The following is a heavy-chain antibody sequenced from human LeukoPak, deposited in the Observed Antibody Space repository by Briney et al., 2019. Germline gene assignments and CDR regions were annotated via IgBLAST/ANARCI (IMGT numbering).Heavy chain of an antibody. CDR3: ARDYDFWSGYYILPFDY. V-gene: IGHV1-18*01. Sequence: ASVEVSCKASGYTFTSYGISWVRQAPGQGLEWMGWISAYNGNTNYAQKLQGRVTMTTDTSTSTAYMELRSLRSDDTAVYYCARDYDFWSGYYILPFDYWGQGTLVTVSS. D-gene: IGHD3-3*01. J-gene: IGHJ4*02. CDR1: GYTFTSYG. CDR2: ISAYNGNT.